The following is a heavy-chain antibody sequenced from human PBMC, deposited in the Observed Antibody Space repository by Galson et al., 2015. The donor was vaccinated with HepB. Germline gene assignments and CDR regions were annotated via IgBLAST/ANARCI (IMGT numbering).Heavy chain of an antibody. CDR3: ARERTLERGDYGVFGGAFDI. CDR1: GGSISSGDYY. J-gene: IGHJ3*02. V-gene: IGHV4-30-4*01. Sequence: LSLTCTVSGGSISSGDYYWSWIRQPPGKGLEWIGYIYYSGSTYYNPSLKSRVTISVDTSKNQFSLKLSSVTAADTAVYYCARERTLERGDYGVFGGAFDIWGQGTMVTVSS. CDR2: IYYSGST. D-gene: IGHD4-17*01.